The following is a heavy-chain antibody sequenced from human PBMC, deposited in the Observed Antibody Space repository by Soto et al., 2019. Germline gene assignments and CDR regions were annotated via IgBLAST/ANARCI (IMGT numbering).Heavy chain of an antibody. V-gene: IGHV1-18*01. D-gene: IGHD2-15*01. CDR1: GYTFTSYG. J-gene: IGHJ6*02. CDR3: ARFSGGSYNTYYFYYGMDV. Sequence: GASVKVSCKASGYTFTSYGISWVQQAPGQGLDWMGWISAYNGNTKYAQDLQGRVTMTTDTSTSTAYMELRSLRSDDTAAYYCARFSGGSYNTYYFYYGMDVWGQGTTVTVSS. CDR2: ISAYNGNT.